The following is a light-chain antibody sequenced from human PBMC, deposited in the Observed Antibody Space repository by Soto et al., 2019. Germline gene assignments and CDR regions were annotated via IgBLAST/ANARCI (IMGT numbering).Light chain of an antibody. CDR1: QSVRNY. Sequence: EIFMTQSRATLSVSPVEIATLSCGASQSVRNYLAWYQQKPGQAPRLLIHGASTRATGIPDRFSGSGSGTDFTLTISRLEPEDFAVYYCQQYGSSGTFGQGTKVDTK. CDR3: QQYGSSGT. V-gene: IGKV3-20*01. J-gene: IGKJ1*01. CDR2: GAS.